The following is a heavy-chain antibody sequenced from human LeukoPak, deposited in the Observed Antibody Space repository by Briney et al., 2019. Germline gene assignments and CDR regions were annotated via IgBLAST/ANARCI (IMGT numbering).Heavy chain of an antibody. CDR2: INPNSGGT. V-gene: IGHV1-2*02. D-gene: IGHD6-19*01. Sequence: ASVKVSCKASGYTFTGYYMHWVRQAPGQGLEWMGWINPNSGGTNYAQKFQGRVTMTRDTSISTVYMELSRLRSDDTAVYYCAKVGDISGWYCDSWGQGTLVTVSS. CDR1: GYTFTGYY. J-gene: IGHJ4*02. CDR3: AKVGDISGWYCDS.